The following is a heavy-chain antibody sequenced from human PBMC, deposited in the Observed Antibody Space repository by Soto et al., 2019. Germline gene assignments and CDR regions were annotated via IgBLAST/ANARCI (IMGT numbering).Heavy chain of an antibody. CDR3: AREEFEAGRGHFGC. V-gene: IGHV3-30-3*01. CDR2: ISYGGNNK. Sequence: QVQVVESGGGVVQPEGSLRLSCAASGFTFSTSAMHWVRQAPGKGLEWMAMISYGGNNKYYADSVKGRFTISRDISESTLYLQMDSLRTEDTAVYYCAREEFEAGRGHFGCWGQGTLVSVSS. CDR1: GFTFSTSA. D-gene: IGHD6-13*01. J-gene: IGHJ4*02.